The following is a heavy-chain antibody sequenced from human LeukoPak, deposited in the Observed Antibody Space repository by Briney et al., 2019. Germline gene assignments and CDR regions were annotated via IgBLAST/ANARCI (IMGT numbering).Heavy chain of an antibody. J-gene: IGHJ6*03. Sequence: SETLSLTCTVSGDSIINSNSYWSWIRQPPGKGLEWIGEINHSGSTNYNPSLKSRVTISVDTSKNQFSLKLSSVTAADTAVYYCARDWGVSARPGYMDVWGKGTTVTVSS. V-gene: IGHV4-39*07. CDR3: ARDWGVSARPGYMDV. CDR2: INHSGST. CDR1: GDSIINSNSY. D-gene: IGHD6-6*01.